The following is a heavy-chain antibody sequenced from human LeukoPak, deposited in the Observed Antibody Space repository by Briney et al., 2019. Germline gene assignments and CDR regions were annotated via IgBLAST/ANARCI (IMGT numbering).Heavy chain of an antibody. CDR3: ARGVKFRAANWFDL. D-gene: IGHD6-25*01. Sequence: ASVKVSCTASGYTFTSYGITWVRQAPGQGLEWMGWISGYSGNTNYAQKLQGRVTMTTDTSTSTVYMELRSLGSDDTAVYYCARGVKFRAANWFDLWGQGTLVTVSS. V-gene: IGHV1-18*01. J-gene: IGHJ5*02. CDR1: GYTFTSYG. CDR2: ISGYSGNT.